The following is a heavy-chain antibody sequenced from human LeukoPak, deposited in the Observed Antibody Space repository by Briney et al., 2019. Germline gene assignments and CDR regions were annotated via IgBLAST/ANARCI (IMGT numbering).Heavy chain of an antibody. Sequence: GGSLRLSCAASGFNFIDYSMNWVRQAPGKGLEWISYIGISSGNTKYADSVKGRFTMSRDNAKNTLYLQMNSLRADDTAVYYCAKALEMSTITFGFDFWGLGTLVTVSS. CDR2: IGISSGNT. D-gene: IGHD5-24*01. CDR3: AKALEMSTITFGFDF. V-gene: IGHV3-48*01. CDR1: GFNFIDYS. J-gene: IGHJ4*02.